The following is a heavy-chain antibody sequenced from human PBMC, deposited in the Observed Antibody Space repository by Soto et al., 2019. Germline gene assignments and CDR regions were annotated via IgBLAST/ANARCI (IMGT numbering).Heavy chain of an antibody. CDR3: TRGPRPSSVGTGAF. Sequence: AWGSLPLFSTSSVFTFSMYWMDWVRQVPGKGPGWVSRISDDGSRADYADSVKGRFTISRDNAKNTLYLEMHVLRADDTAVYYRTRGPRPSSVGTGAFWGQGTTVTVSS. J-gene: IGHJ4*02. V-gene: IGHV3-74*01. D-gene: IGHD3-10*01. CDR1: VFTFSMYW. CDR2: ISDDGSRA.